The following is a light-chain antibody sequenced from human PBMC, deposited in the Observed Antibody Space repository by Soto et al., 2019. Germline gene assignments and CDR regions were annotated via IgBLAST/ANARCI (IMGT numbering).Light chain of an antibody. CDR1: QNFSSSY. J-gene: IGKJ4*02. CDR3: QQYGSSQ. CDR2: GAS. V-gene: IGKV3-20*01. Sequence: EIVLTQAPCSLSWSPGDRATLSGRASQNFSSSYLAWYQQKTGQAPRLLIYGASSRATGIPDRLSGRGSGTDLNLTIIRMEPEDFAVYSCQQYGSSQFGGGNKV.